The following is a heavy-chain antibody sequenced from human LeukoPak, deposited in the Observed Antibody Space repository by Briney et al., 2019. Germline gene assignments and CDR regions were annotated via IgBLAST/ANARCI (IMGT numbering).Heavy chain of an antibody. CDR1: GFTFNRNN. D-gene: IGHD6-19*01. CDR3: ARETILAVAGDF. Sequence: PGGSLRLSCAASGFTFNRNNMNWVRQAPGKGLEWVSYISSTSITMYYADPVKGRFTISRDNAKNSLYLQMNSLRADDTAVYYCARETILAVAGDFWGQGTLVTVSS. V-gene: IGHV3-48*01. J-gene: IGHJ4*02. CDR2: ISSTSITM.